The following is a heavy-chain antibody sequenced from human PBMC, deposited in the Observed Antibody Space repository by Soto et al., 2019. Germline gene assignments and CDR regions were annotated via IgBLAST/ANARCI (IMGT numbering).Heavy chain of an antibody. J-gene: IGHJ3*02. Sequence: ASVKVSCKASGYTFTSYAMHWVRQAPGQRLEWMGWINAGNGNTKYSQKFQGRVTITRDTSASTAYMELSSLRSEDTAVYYCARAPYVFSMFRGVPRDVFYIWGRGTMVTGS. CDR2: INAGNGNT. CDR3: ARAPYVFSMFRGVPRDVFYI. D-gene: IGHD3-10*01. CDR1: GYTFTSYA. V-gene: IGHV1-3*01.